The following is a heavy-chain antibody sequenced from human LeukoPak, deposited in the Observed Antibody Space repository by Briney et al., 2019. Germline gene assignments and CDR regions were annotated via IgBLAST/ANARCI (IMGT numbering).Heavy chain of an antibody. J-gene: IGHJ6*02. CDR1: GFTFSGYW. CDR2: INNDGSDT. Sequence: GGSLRLSCAASGFTFSGYWMHWVRQAPGKGLVWVSYINNDGSDTTYADSVKGRFTISRDNAKNTVDLQMNSLRAEDTARYYCAKYLSAKGPPYGLDVWGQGTTVTVSS. V-gene: IGHV3-74*01. D-gene: IGHD2/OR15-2a*01. CDR3: AKYLSAKGPPYGLDV.